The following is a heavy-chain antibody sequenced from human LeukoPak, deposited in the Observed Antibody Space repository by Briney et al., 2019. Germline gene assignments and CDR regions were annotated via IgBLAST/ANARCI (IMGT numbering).Heavy chain of an antibody. CDR3: AAIPGATDAFDI. V-gene: IGHV3-30*03. J-gene: IGHJ3*02. CDR1: GFTFSSYG. CDR2: ISYDGSNK. D-gene: IGHD1-26*01. Sequence: GGSLGLSCAASGFTFSSYGMHWVRQAPGKGLEWVAVISYDGSNKYYADSVKGRFTISRDNSKNTLYLQMNSLRAEDTAVYYCAAIPGATDAFDIWGQGTMVTVSS.